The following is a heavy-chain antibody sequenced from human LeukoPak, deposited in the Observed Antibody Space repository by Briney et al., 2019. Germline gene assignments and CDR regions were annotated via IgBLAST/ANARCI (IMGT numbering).Heavy chain of an antibody. CDR3: GRVFGVVARAFDL. D-gene: IGHD2-15*01. J-gene: IGHJ3*01. V-gene: IGHV3-53*01. CDR2: IYSGGST. Sequence: GGSLRLSCAASGFTVSSNFMSWVRQAPGKGLEWVSIIYSGGSTYYADSVKGRFTISRDNAKNTLYLQMSSLRAEDTAVYYCGRVFGVVARAFDLWGQGTLVTVSS. CDR1: GFTVSSNF.